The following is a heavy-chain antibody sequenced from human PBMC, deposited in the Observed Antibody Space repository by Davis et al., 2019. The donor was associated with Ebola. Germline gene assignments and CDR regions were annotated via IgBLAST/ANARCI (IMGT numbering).Heavy chain of an antibody. V-gene: IGHV4-39*01. Sequence: PSETLSLTCTVSGGSISSSSGYYWGWIRQPPGKGLQWIGYVYHSGYTQYNLSLKSRVTISVDTSKNHFSLNLRSVTAADTAVYYCARQPYRNGWVDAYDIWGQGTMVTVSS. CDR1: GGSISSSSGYY. CDR2: VYHSGYT. D-gene: IGHD6-19*01. CDR3: ARQPYRNGWVDAYDI. J-gene: IGHJ3*02.